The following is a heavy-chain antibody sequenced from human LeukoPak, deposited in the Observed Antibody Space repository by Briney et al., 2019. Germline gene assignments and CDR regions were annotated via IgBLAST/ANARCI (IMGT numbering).Heavy chain of an antibody. CDR2: ISWNSGSI. J-gene: IGHJ4*02. Sequence: GGSLRLSCAASGFTFDDYAMHWVRQAPGKGLEWVSGISWNSGSIGYADSVKGRFTISRDNAKNSLYLQMNSLRAEDTAVYYCARDQWELYDWGQGTLVTVSS. CDR1: GFTFDDYA. CDR3: ARDQWELYD. V-gene: IGHV3-9*01. D-gene: IGHD1-26*01.